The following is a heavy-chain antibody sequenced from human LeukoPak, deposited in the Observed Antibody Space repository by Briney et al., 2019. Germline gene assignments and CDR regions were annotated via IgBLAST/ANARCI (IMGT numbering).Heavy chain of an antibody. CDR3: ARVGYSGSLSGSFDI. V-gene: IGHV4-59*08. Sequence: SETLSLTCTVSGVSISTYYWSWIRQPPGKGPEWIGYIYSSGTTNYNPSLKSRVTISIDTSKNEFSLKLSSVTAADTAVYYCARVGYSGSLSGSFDIWGQGTMVTVSS. D-gene: IGHD1-26*01. CDR1: GVSISTYY. J-gene: IGHJ3*02. CDR2: IYSSGTT.